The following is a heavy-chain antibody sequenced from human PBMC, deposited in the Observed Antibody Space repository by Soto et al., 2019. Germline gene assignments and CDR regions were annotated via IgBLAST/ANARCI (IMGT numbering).Heavy chain of an antibody. D-gene: IGHD3-22*01. CDR3: ERAYYDTKGYSLDP. V-gene: IGHV4-34*01. J-gene: IGHJ5*02. CDR1: GGSFSGYY. Sequence: WETLSLTCAVYGGSFSGYYWSWIRQPPGKGLEWIGEINHSGSTNYNPSLKSRVIISVDTSKNQFSVRLSSVTAADTAVYYCERAYYDTKGYSLDPWGLGTLVTVSS. CDR2: INHSGST.